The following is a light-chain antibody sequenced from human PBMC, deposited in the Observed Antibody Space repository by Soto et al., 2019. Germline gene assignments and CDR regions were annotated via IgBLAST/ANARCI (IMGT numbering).Light chain of an antibody. CDR1: QSISSW. CDR3: QQYNIYST. V-gene: IGKV1-5*03. Sequence: DIQMTQSPSTLSASVGDRVTITCRASQSISSWLAWYQQKPGKAPKLLIYKASSLESGVPSRFSGSGSGTEFTPTISSLQPDEFATYYCQQYNIYSTFGGGTKVEIK. CDR2: KAS. J-gene: IGKJ4*01.